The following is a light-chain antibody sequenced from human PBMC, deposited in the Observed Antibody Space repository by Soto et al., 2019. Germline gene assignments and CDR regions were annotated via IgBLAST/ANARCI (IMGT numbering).Light chain of an antibody. Sequence: EIVLTQSPGTRSLSPGERANISCRASQTISNTFLAWYQQRAGQAPRLLIYAASSRATGIPDRFSGSGSGTDFSLTISRLEAEDFAVYYCQQYGSSPRTFGQGTKVDIK. J-gene: IGKJ1*01. V-gene: IGKV3-20*01. CDR2: AAS. CDR3: QQYGSSPRT. CDR1: QTISNTF.